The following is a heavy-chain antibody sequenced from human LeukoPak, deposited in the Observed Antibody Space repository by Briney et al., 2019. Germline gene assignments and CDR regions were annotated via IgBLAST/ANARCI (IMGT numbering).Heavy chain of an antibody. J-gene: IGHJ4*02. D-gene: IGHD3-3*01. V-gene: IGHV1-3*01. CDR3: ARGHLEWPSPPFDY. Sequence: ASVKVSCKASGYTFTSHAMHWVRQAPGQRLEWMGWINAGNGNTKYSQKFQGRVTITRDTSASTAYMELSSLRSEDTAVYYCARGHLEWPSPPFDYWGQGTLVTVSS. CDR1: GYTFTSHA. CDR2: INAGNGNT.